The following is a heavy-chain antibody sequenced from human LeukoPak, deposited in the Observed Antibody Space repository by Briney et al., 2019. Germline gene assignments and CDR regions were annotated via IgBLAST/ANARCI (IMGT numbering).Heavy chain of an antibody. J-gene: IGHJ4*02. CDR1: GGSISSGSYY. V-gene: IGHV4-61*01. D-gene: IGHD3-10*01. Sequence: PSQTLSLTCTVSGGSISSGSYYWSWIRQPPGKGLEWIGYIYYSGSTNYNPSPKSRVTISVDTSKNQFSLKLSSVTAADTAVYYCARDGSGSYGFDYWGQGTLVTVSS. CDR2: IYYSGST. CDR3: ARDGSGSYGFDY.